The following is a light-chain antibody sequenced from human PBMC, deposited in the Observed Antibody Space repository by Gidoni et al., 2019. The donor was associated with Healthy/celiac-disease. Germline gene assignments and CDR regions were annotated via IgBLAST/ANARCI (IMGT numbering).Light chain of an antibody. Sequence: TQSPATLSVSPGERATLSCRASQSVSSNLAWYQQKPGQAPRLLIYGASTRATGIPARFSGSGSGTEFTLTISSLQSEDFAVYYCQQYNNWPLTFXGXTKVEIK. CDR1: QSVSSN. CDR3: QQYNNWPLT. J-gene: IGKJ4*01. CDR2: GAS. V-gene: IGKV3-15*01.